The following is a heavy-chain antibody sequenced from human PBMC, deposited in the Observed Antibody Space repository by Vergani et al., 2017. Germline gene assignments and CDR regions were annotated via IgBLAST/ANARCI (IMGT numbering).Heavy chain of an antibody. D-gene: IGHD3-10*01. J-gene: IGHJ4*02. CDR2: IYYSGRT. V-gene: IGHV4-59*01. CDR3: ARASVSGSYYAHFDC. CDR1: GGSISSYY. Sequence: QVQLQESGPGLVKPSETLSLTCTVSGGSISSYYWSWIRQPPGKGLEWIGYIYYSGRTNYNPSLKSRVTISVDTSKNQFSLKLSSVTAADTAVYFCARASVSGSYYAHFDCWGQRTLVTVS.